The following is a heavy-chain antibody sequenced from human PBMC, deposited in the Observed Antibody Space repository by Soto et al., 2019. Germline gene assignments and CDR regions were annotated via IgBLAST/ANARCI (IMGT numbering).Heavy chain of an antibody. V-gene: IGHV4-39*01. Sequence: SETLSFTCTVSGGSISSYYWGWIRQPPGKGLEWIGIIYYSGSTYYNPSLKSRVTISVDTSKNQFSLKLSSVTAADTAVYYCARTEDVHKLDFWGQGTLVTVSS. J-gene: IGHJ4*02. D-gene: IGHD1-1*01. CDR3: ARTEDVHKLDF. CDR2: IYYSGST. CDR1: GGSISSYY.